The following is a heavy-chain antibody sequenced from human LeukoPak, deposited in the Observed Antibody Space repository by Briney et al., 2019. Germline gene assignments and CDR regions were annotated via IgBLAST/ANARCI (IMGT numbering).Heavy chain of an antibody. J-gene: IGHJ4*02. CDR3: AIGGWLDF. V-gene: IGHV3-7*01. CDR2: IKQDGSEK. CDR1: GFTFSTNW. D-gene: IGHD4-23*01. Sequence: GGSLRLSCAASGFTFSTNWMSWVRQAPGKGLEWVANIKQDGSEKNYVDSVKGRFTVSRDNDKNSLHLQMNSLRVEDTSVYYCAIGGWLDFRGQGTLVTVSS.